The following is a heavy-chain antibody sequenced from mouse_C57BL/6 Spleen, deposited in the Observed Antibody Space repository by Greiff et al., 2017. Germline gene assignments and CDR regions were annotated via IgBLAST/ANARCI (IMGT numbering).Heavy chain of an antibody. CDR2: ISSGSSTI. J-gene: IGHJ4*01. Sequence: EVKLEESGGGLVKPGGSLKLSCAASGFTFSDYGMHWVRQAPEKGLEWVAYISSGSSTIYYADTVKGRFTISRDNAKNTLFLQMTSLRSEDTAMYYCASPYYYGSSSFYYAMDYWGQGTSVTVSS. V-gene: IGHV5-17*01. CDR1: GFTFSDYG. CDR3: ASPYYYGSSSFYYAMDY. D-gene: IGHD1-1*01.